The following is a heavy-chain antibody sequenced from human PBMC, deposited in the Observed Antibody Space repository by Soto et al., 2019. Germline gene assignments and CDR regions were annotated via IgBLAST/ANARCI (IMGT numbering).Heavy chain of an antibody. Sequence: GGSLRLSCAASGFTFSSYSMNWVRQAPGKGLEWVSSISSSSSYIYYADSVKGRFTISRDNAKNSLYLQMNSLRAEDTAVYYCARDDITIFGVAQGWFDPWGKGDRVSGSA. J-gene: IGHJ5*02. V-gene: IGHV3-21*01. CDR3: ARDDITIFGVAQGWFDP. D-gene: IGHD3-3*01. CDR2: ISSSSSYI. CDR1: GFTFSSYS.